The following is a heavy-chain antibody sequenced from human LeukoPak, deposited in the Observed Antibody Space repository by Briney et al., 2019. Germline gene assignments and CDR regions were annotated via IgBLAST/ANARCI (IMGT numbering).Heavy chain of an antibody. CDR3: ARPTEENDYGDYDALDY. CDR2: INPNSGGT. D-gene: IGHD4-17*01. CDR1: GYTFTSYG. Sequence: ASVKVSCEASGYTFTSYGISWVRPAPGQGLEWMGWINPNSGGTNYAQKFQGRVTMTRDTSISTAYMELSRLRSDDTAVYYCARPTEENDYGDYDALDYWGQGTLVTVSS. V-gene: IGHV1-2*02. J-gene: IGHJ4*02.